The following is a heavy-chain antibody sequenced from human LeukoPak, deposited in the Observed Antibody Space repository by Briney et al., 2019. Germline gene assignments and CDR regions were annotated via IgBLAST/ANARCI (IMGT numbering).Heavy chain of an antibody. CDR1: GFTFSSYS. J-gene: IGHJ3*02. CDR2: ISSSSSYI. V-gene: IGHV3-21*01. D-gene: IGHD6-19*01. CDR3: AREPPRGGIAVGQFAFDI. Sequence: PGGSLRLSCAASGFTFSSYSMKWVRQAPGKGLEWVASISSSSSYIYYADSVKGRFTISRDNAKNSLYLQMNSLRAEDTAVYYCAREPPRGGIAVGQFAFDIWGQGTMVTVSS.